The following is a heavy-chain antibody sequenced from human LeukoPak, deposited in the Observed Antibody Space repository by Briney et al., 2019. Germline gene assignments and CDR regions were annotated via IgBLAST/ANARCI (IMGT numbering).Heavy chain of an antibody. CDR3: AQYTAMAQSDY. J-gene: IGHJ4*02. Sequence: PGGSLRLSCVASGFTFSIYGMSWVRQAPGKGLEWVSAISNSGISTYSADSVKGRFTISRDNSKNALYLQMNSLRTEDTAVYYCAQYTAMAQSDYWGQGTQVTVSS. CDR2: ISNSGIST. CDR1: GFTFSIYG. V-gene: IGHV3-23*01. D-gene: IGHD5-18*01.